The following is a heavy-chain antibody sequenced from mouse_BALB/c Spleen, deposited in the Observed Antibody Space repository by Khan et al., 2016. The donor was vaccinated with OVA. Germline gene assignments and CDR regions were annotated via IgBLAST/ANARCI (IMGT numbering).Heavy chain of an antibody. Sequence: EVQLQESGPGLVKPSQSLSLTCTVTGYSITSDYAWNWLRQFPGNKLEWMGYITYSGGTSYHPSLKSRISITRDTSKNHFFLRLNSVTTEDSATYYCARWFDYWGQGTLVTVS. J-gene: IGHJ3*01. CDR3: ARWFDY. CDR2: ITYSGGT. V-gene: IGHV3-2*02. CDR1: GYSITSDYA.